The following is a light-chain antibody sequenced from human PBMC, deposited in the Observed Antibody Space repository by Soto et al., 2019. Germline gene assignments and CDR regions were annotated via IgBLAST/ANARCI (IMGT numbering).Light chain of an antibody. CDR3: QSYDSNLSGSYV. V-gene: IGLV1-40*01. J-gene: IGLJ1*01. Sequence: QSVLTQPPSVSGAPGQRVTIACTGSSSNIGAGYDVHWYQQLPGTAPKLLIYGNTNRPSGVPDRFSGSKSGTSASLAITGLQAEDEADYFCQSYDSNLSGSYVYGLGTKVTV. CDR2: GNT. CDR1: SSNIGAGYD.